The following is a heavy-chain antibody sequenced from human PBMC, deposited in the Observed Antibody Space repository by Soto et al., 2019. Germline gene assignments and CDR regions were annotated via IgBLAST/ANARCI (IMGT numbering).Heavy chain of an antibody. J-gene: IGHJ4*02. Sequence: SGPTLVKPTQTLTLTCTFSGFSLSTSGVGVGWIRQPPGKALEWLALIYWDDDKRYSPSLKSRLTITKDTSKNQVVLTMTNMDPVDTATYYCAHSTRPGIAAAGNYFDYWGQGTLVTVSS. V-gene: IGHV2-5*02. CDR2: IYWDDDK. CDR1: GFSLSTSGVG. CDR3: AHSTRPGIAAAGNYFDY. D-gene: IGHD6-13*01.